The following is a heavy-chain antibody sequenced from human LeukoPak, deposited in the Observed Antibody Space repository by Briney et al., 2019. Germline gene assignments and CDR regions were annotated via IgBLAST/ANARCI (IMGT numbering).Heavy chain of an antibody. CDR2: ISSSSSII. Sequence: GGSLRLSCAASGFTFSSYGMHWVRQAPGKGLEWVSYISSSSSIISYADSVKGRFTISRDNAKNSLYLQMNSLRDGDTAVYYCARTVIAVAANWFDPWGQGTLVTVSS. J-gene: IGHJ5*02. CDR1: GFTFSSYG. D-gene: IGHD6-19*01. CDR3: ARTVIAVAANWFDP. V-gene: IGHV3-48*02.